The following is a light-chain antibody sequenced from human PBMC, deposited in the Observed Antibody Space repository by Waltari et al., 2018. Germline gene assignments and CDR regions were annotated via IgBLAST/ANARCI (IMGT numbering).Light chain of an antibody. CDR3: MQVLQIWT. V-gene: IGKV2-28*01. Sequence: DIVMTQTPLSLPVTLGEPASISCRSSQSLLSSNGYNYLNWYLQKPGQSPQLLIYYGSNRASGVPERFIGSGSGTDFTLKISRVEAEDVGVYYCMQVLQIWTFGQGTKVEIK. CDR1: QSLLSSNGYNY. J-gene: IGKJ1*01. CDR2: YGS.